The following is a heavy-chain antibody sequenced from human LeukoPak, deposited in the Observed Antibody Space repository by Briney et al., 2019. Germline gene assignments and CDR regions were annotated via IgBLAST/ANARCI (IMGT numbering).Heavy chain of an antibody. Sequence: GGSLRLSCSASGFTFSSYAMHWVRQAPGKGLEWVAVISYDGSNKYYADSVKGRFTISRDNSKNTLYLQMNSLRAEDTAVYYCARDRGGYSGYGGDWGQGTLVTVSS. CDR1: GFTFSSYA. CDR2: ISYDGSNK. J-gene: IGHJ4*02. CDR3: ARDRGGYSGYGGD. D-gene: IGHD5-12*01. V-gene: IGHV3-30-3*01.